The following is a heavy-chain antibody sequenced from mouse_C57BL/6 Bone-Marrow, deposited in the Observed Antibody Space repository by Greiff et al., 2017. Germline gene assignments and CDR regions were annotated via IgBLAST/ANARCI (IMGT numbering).Heavy chain of an antibody. Sequence: EVQLQQPGAELVKPGASVKLSCKASGYTFTSYWMHWVKQSHGKSLEWIGVINPYNGGTSYNQKFKGKATLTVDKSSSTAYMELNSLTSEDSAVYYCAATTGGLGFAYWGQGTLVTVSA. J-gene: IGHJ3*01. CDR3: AATTGGLGFAY. D-gene: IGHD1-1*01. V-gene: IGHV1-19*01. CDR2: INPYNGGT. CDR1: GYTFTSYW.